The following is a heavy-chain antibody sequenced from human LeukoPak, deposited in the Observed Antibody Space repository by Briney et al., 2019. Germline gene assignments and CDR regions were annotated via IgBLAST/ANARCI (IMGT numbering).Heavy chain of an antibody. Sequence: GGSLRLSRAASGFTVSSNYMSWVRQAPGKGLEWVSVIYSGGSTYYADSVKGRFTISRDNSKNTLHLQMNSLRAEDTAVYYCARADSSGYDFDYWGQGTLVTVSS. CDR2: IYSGGST. J-gene: IGHJ4*02. CDR3: ARADSSGYDFDY. D-gene: IGHD3-22*01. CDR1: GFTVSSNY. V-gene: IGHV3-66*01.